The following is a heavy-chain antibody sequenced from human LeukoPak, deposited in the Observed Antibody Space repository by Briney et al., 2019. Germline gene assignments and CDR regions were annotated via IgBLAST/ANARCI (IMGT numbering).Heavy chain of an antibody. J-gene: IGHJ6*03. CDR1: GGSISSFY. CDR3: PTSPLPTVPSNYYYYMDV. Sequence: SETLSLTCTVSGGSISSFYWSWIRQPAGKGLEWIGRIYTSGSTNYNPSLKSRVTMSVDTSKNQFSLKLSSVTAADTAVYYCPTSPLPTVPSNYYYYMDVWGKGATVTVSS. D-gene: IGHD4-17*01. V-gene: IGHV4-4*07. CDR2: IYTSGST.